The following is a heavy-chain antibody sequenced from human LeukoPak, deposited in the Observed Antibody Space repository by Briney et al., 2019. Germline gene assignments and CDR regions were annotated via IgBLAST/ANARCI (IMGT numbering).Heavy chain of an antibody. D-gene: IGHD3-22*01. Sequence: GRSLRLSCAASGFTFSSYAMHWVRQAPGKGLEWVAVISYDGSNKYYAVSVKGRFTISRDNSKNTLYLQMNSLRAEDTAVYYCARGVDYYENSGTIDYWGQGTLVTVSS. V-gene: IGHV3-30*04. CDR1: GFTFSSYA. CDR2: ISYDGSNK. CDR3: ARGVDYYENSGTIDY. J-gene: IGHJ4*02.